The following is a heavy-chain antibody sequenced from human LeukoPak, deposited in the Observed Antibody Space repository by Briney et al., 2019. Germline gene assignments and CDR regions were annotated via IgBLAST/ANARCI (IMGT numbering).Heavy chain of an antibody. CDR3: TRSKAYYYDSSGYSGY. CDR2: IRSKAYCGTT. V-gene: IGHV3-49*04. J-gene: IGHJ4*02. CDR1: GFTFGDYA. D-gene: IGHD3-22*01. Sequence: GGSLRLSCTASGFTFGDYAMIWVGQAPGKGLEGVGLIRSKAYCGTTEYLASVKGRFTISRDDSKSIAYLQMNSLKTQDTAVYFCTRSKAYYYDSSGYSGYWGQGTLLTVSS.